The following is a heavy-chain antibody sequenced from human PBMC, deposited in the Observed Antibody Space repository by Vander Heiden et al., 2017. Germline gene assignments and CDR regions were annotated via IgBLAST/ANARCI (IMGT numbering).Heavy chain of an antibody. CDR1: GFPFSTSG. CDR2: ITYDGSNK. Sequence: VQLVESGGGVVQPGRSLRLSCPASGFPFSTSGMHWVRQAPGKGLEWVAVITYDGSNKYYADSVKGRFTISRDNSKNTLYLQMNSLRAEDTAVYYCAKKGSYSNYVYYYYGMDVWGQGTTVTVSS. D-gene: IGHD4-4*01. V-gene: IGHV3-30*18. CDR3: AKKGSYSNYVYYYYGMDV. J-gene: IGHJ6*02.